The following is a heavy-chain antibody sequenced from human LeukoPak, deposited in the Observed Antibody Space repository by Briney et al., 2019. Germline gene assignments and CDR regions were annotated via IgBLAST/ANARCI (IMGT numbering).Heavy chain of an antibody. CDR1: GFTFSSYP. CDR2: IGGGGTTI. J-gene: IGHJ4*02. Sequence: GGSLRLSCAASGFTFSSYPLHWVRQAPGKGLEWLSYIGGGGTTIYYADSVKGRFTISRDNAKKLLYLQMSSLRAEDTAVYYCARARDYGDYPPDYWGQGTLVTVSS. CDR3: ARARDYGDYPPDY. D-gene: IGHD4-17*01. V-gene: IGHV3-48*01.